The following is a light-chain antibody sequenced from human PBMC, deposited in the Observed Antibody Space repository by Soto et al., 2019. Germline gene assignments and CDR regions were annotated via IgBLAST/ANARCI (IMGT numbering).Light chain of an antibody. Sequence: EMVMTQSPATLSLSPGESATLSCRASQSLSSNLAWYQQKPGQDPSLLIYDASTRATGIPASFSGSGSGTEIILTTSCLQYEDFAVYYCQQYNNWLAFGQGTKLEF. J-gene: IGKJ2*01. CDR2: DAS. CDR3: QQYNNWLA. CDR1: QSLSSN. V-gene: IGKV3-15*01.